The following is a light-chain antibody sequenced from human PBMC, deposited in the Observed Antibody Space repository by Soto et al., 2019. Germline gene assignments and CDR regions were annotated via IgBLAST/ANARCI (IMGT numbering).Light chain of an antibody. Sequence: DIQLTQSPSFLSASVGDRVTITCRASQGISSSLAWYQQKPGKAPKLLIFAASTLHIGVPSRFSGGGSGTEFTLTITSLQPEDFATYSCQQLNSFPFTFGGGTKVDIK. V-gene: IGKV1-9*01. CDR3: QQLNSFPFT. CDR2: AAS. CDR1: QGISSS. J-gene: IGKJ4*01.